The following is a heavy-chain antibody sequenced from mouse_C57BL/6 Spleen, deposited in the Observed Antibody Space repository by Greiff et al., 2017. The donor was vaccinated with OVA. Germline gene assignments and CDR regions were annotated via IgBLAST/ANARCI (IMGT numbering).Heavy chain of an antibody. J-gene: IGHJ4*01. D-gene: IGHD1-1*01. Sequence: VQLKESGAELVRPGSSVKMSCKASGYTFTSYGINWVKQRPGQGLEWIGYIYIGDGYTEYNEKFKGKATLTSYTSSSTAYMQLSSLTSEDSAIYFCARGGTTVVAPGAMDYWGQGTSVTVSS. CDR1: GYTFTSYG. CDR2: IYIGDGYT. V-gene: IGHV1-58*01. CDR3: ARGGTTVVAPGAMDY.